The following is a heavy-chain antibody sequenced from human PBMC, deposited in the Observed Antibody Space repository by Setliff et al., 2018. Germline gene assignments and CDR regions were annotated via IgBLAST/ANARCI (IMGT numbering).Heavy chain of an antibody. CDR2: INPAGAKT. CDR3: AKEFTVVVPAALALDV. Sequence: GGSLRLSCAVSGLTFSSYAMNWVRQAPGKGLEWVSNINPAGAKTYYADSVKGRFTISRDNSKNTLYLQMNSLRAEDTAVYYCAKEFTVVVPAALALDVWGKGTTITVSS. D-gene: IGHD2-2*01. V-gene: IGHV3-23*01. CDR1: GLTFSSYA. J-gene: IGHJ6*04.